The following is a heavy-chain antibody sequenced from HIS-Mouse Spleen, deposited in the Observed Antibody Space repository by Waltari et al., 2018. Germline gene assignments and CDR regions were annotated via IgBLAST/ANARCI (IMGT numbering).Heavy chain of an antibody. CDR1: GGSISSSSYY. V-gene: IGHV4-39*07. CDR3: AGEIPYSSSWYDWYFDL. D-gene: IGHD6-13*01. CDR2: IYYSGGT. J-gene: IGHJ2*01. Sequence: QLQLQESGPGLVKPSETLSLTCTVSGGSISSSSYYCGWIRQPPGKGLEWIGSIYYSGGTYYNPSLKSRVTISVDTSKNQFSLKLSSVTAADTAVYYCAGEIPYSSSWYDWYFDLWGRGTLVTVSS.